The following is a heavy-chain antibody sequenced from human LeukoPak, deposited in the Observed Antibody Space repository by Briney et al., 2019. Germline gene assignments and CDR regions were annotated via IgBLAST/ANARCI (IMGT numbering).Heavy chain of an antibody. CDR2: INPNSGGT. CDR1: GYTFTGYY. CDR3: ARGKVGRIWGMDV. V-gene: IGHV1-2*02. D-gene: IGHD3-16*01. J-gene: IGHJ6*02. Sequence: ASVKVSCKASGYTFTGYYMHWVRQAPGQGLEWMGWINPNSGGTNYAQKFQGRVTMTRDTSISTAYMELSGLRSDDTAVYYCARGKVGRIWGMDVWGQGTTVTVSS.